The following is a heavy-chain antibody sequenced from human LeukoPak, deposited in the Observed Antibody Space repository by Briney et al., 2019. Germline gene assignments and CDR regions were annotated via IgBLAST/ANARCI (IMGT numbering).Heavy chain of an antibody. Sequence: PGGSLRLSCAASGFTFSSYSMNWVRQAPGKGLEWVSSISSGNTYIYYADSVKGRFTIFRDNTKNSLYLQMNSLRAEDTAVYYCARKYDFWSAYSDYWGQGTLVTVSS. CDR3: ARKYDFWSAYSDY. CDR1: GFTFSSYS. D-gene: IGHD3-3*01. CDR2: ISSGNTYI. J-gene: IGHJ4*02. V-gene: IGHV3-21*01.